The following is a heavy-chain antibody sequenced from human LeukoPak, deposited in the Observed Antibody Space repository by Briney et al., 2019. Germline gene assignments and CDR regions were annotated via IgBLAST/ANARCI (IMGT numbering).Heavy chain of an antibody. CDR1: GFTFSSYA. V-gene: IGHV3-30-3*01. J-gene: IGHJ4*02. CDR3: ARESGYYLDY. D-gene: IGHD3-3*01. CDR2: ISYDGSNK. Sequence: GRSLRLSCAASGFTFSSYAMHWVRQAPGKGLEWVAVISYDGSNKYYADSVKGRFTISRDNSKNTLYLQMNSLRAGDTAVYYCARESGYYLDYWGQGTLVTVSS.